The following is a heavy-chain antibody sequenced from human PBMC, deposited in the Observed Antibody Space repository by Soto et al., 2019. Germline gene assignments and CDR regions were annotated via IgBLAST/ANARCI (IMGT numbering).Heavy chain of an antibody. V-gene: IGHV3-30-3*01. CDR1: GFTFRSYS. CDR2: ISFDGSET. CDR3: ATPRGATGNLFDY. D-gene: IGHD1-26*01. Sequence: VQLVESGGGVVLPGRSLRLSCEASGFTFRSYSMHWVRQAPGKGLEWVAVISFDGSETFYRDSVRGRFTVSRDNPKNTLYLQMARVTAEDTAICYCATPRGATGNLFDYWGQGT. J-gene: IGHJ4*02.